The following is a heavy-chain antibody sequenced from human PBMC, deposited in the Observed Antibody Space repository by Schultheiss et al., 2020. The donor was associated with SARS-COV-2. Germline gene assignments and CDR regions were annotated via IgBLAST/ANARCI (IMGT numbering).Heavy chain of an antibody. Sequence: SETLSLTCTVSGGSISSYYWSWIRQPPGKGLEWIGYIYYSGSTNYNPSLKSRVTISVDTSKNQFSLKLSSVTAADTAVYYCARSNLRAARTYWYFDLWGRGTLVTVSS. CDR1: GGSISSYY. V-gene: IGHV4-59*01. CDR2: IYYSGST. CDR3: ARSNLRAARTYWYFDL. J-gene: IGHJ2*01. D-gene: IGHD6-6*01.